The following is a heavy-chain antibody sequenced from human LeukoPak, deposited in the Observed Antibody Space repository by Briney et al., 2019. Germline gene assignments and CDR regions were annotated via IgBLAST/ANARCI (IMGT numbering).Heavy chain of an antibody. V-gene: IGHV1-24*01. CDR3: ATGPFGGWFSDFDY. CDR2: FDPEDGET. J-gene: IGHJ4*02. D-gene: IGHD6-19*01. CDR1: GYTLTELS. Sequence: ASVKVSCKVSGYTLTELSMHWVRQAPGKGLEWMGGFDPEDGETIYAQKFQGRVTMTEDTSTDTAYMELSSLRSEDTAVYYCATGPFGGWFSDFDYWGQGTLVTVSS.